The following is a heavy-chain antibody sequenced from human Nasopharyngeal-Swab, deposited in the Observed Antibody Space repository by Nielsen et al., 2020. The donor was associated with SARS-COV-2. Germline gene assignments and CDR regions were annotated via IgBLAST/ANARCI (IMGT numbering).Heavy chain of an antibody. Sequence: WIRQPPGKGLEWIGYIYYSGSTNYNPYLKSRVNISVDRSKTQFYLKLNSVTAADTAVYFCARDPGTLYYYYYMDVWGKGTTVTVSS. CDR3: ARDPGTLYYYYYMDV. J-gene: IGHJ6*03. CDR2: IYYSGST. V-gene: IGHV4-59*01.